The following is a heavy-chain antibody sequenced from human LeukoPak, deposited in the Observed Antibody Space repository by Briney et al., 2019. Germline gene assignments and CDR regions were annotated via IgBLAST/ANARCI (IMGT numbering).Heavy chain of an antibody. J-gene: IGHJ6*02. Sequence: SVKVSCKASGGTFSSYAISWVRQAPGQGLEWMGGIIPIFGTANYAQKFQGRVTITADESTSTAYMELSSLRSEDTAVYYCARAYPDYYDSSGYYTYYYGMDVWGQGTTVTVSS. V-gene: IGHV1-69*13. CDR1: GGTFSSYA. CDR3: ARAYPDYYDSSGYYTYYYGMDV. CDR2: IIPIFGTA. D-gene: IGHD3-22*01.